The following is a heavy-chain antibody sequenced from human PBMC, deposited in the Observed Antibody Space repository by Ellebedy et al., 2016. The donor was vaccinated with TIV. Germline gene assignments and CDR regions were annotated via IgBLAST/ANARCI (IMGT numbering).Heavy chain of an antibody. J-gene: IGHJ6*02. Sequence: SETLSLTCAAYGGSFSGFYWSWIRQPPGKGLEWIGEINHSGGTTYNPSLKSRVTISLDTTKNQFSLNLSSATAADTAVYYCARSLSYAMDVWGQGTTVTVSS. V-gene: IGHV4-34*01. CDR2: INHSGGT. CDR1: GGSFSGFY. D-gene: IGHD3-10*01. CDR3: ARSLSYAMDV.